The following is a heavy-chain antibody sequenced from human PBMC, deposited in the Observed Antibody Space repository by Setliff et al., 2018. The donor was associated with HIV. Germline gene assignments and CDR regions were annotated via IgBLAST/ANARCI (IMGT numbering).Heavy chain of an antibody. V-gene: IGHV1-18*04. CDR3: ARRGGYSYGYMDV. J-gene: IGHJ6*03. Sequence: EASVKVSCKASGYTFMNFGISWVRQAPGQGLEWMGWITTYNGDTNYAQKFQGRVSMTTDTSTSTAYMEMSRLRSDDTAVYYCARRGGYSYGYMDVWGKGTTVTVSS. D-gene: IGHD5-18*01. CDR2: ITTYNGDT. CDR1: GYTFMNFG.